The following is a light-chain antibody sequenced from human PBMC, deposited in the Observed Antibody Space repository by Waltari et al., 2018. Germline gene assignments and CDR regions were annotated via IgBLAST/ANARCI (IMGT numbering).Light chain of an antibody. CDR2: NIS. V-gene: IGKV2-24*01. J-gene: IGKJ1*01. Sequence: DFVLTQTPLSSLVTLGQPASISCRSSQDLVHSNGNTYLNWVQQRPGQPPRLLIYNISKRFSGVPDRFSGSGAGTDFTLRISRVEAEDVAVYYCVQSTHFPRTVGQGTKVEIK. CDR1: QDLVHSNGNTY. CDR3: VQSTHFPRT.